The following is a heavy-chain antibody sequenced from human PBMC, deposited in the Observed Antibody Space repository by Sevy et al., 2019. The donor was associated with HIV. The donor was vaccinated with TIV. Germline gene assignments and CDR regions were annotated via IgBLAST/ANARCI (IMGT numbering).Heavy chain of an antibody. CDR1: GFAVSDNC. Sequence: GGSLRLSCAVSGFAVSDNCMSWVRQSPGKGLEWVSVIFSGGRTSYADSVKGRFTVASDGCKNTLYLQMDNLRAEDTATYYCARDRVVHNDYIFVAYYYGMDVWGQGTTVTVSS. CDR3: ARDRVVHNDYIFVAYYYGMDV. D-gene: IGHD4-4*01. CDR2: IFSGGRT. V-gene: IGHV3-53*01. J-gene: IGHJ6*02.